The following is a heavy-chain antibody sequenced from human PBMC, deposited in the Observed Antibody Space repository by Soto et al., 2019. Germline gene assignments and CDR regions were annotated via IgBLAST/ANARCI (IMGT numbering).Heavy chain of an antibody. D-gene: IGHD5-18*01. CDR2: ISSRSSYT. CDR1: GFTFSDYY. J-gene: IGHJ4*02. Sequence: GGSLRLSCAASGFTFSDYYISWIRQAPGKGLEWVSHISSRSSYTNYADSVKGRFTISRDNAKNTLYLQMNRLRADDTAVYYCARDHSTGGYSYGKFDSWGQGNLVTVSS. V-gene: IGHV3-11*06. CDR3: ARDHSTGGYSYGKFDS.